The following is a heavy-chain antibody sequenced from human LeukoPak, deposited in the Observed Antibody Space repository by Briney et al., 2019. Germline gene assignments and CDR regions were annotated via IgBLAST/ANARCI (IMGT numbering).Heavy chain of an antibody. Sequence: ASVKVSCKASGYTFTGYYMHWVRQAPGQGLEWMGWINPNSGGTNYAQKFQGRVTMTRDTSISTAYMELSRLRSDDTAVYYCARVHCSSTSCYATFDYWGQGTLVTVSS. CDR1: GYTFTGYY. CDR2: INPNSGGT. V-gene: IGHV1-2*02. D-gene: IGHD2-2*01. J-gene: IGHJ4*02. CDR3: ARVHCSSTSCYATFDY.